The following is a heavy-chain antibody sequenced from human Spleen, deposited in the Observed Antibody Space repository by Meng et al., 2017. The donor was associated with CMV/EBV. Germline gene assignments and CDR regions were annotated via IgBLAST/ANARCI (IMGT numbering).Heavy chain of an antibody. V-gene: IGHV5-51*01. J-gene: IGHJ4*02. D-gene: IGHD2-2*01. CDR3: VTTSSIVVVPAATGFDY. CDR2: TYPGDSDT. CDR1: GYSFTSYW. Sequence: KVSCKGSGYSFTSYWIGWVRQMPGKGLEWMGITYPGDSDTRYSPSFQGQVTISADKSISTAYLQWSSLKASDTAIYYCVTTSSIVVVPAATGFDYWGQGTLVTVSS.